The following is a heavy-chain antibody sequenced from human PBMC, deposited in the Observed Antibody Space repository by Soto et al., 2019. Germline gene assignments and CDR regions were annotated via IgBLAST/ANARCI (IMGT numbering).Heavy chain of an antibody. CDR1: GFTFSSYS. D-gene: IGHD1-1*01. CDR3: ARVAPTGTLDYLDY. V-gene: IGHV3-21*01. Sequence: EVQLVESGGGLVKPGGSLRLSCAASGFTFSSYSMSWVRQAPGKGLEWVSSISGTSTYIYYAYSVRGRFTISRDNAKNSLYLQMNSLRAADTAVYYCARVAPTGTLDYLDYWGQGTLVTVSS. J-gene: IGHJ4*02. CDR2: ISGTSTYI.